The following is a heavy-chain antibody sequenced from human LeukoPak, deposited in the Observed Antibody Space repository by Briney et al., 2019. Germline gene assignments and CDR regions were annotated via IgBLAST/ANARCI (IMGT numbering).Heavy chain of an antibody. CDR2: IYYSGST. V-gene: IGHV4-30-4*08. J-gene: IGHJ4*02. CDR1: GGSISSGDYY. D-gene: IGHD5-12*01. Sequence: SETLSLTCTVSGGSISSGDYYWSWIRQPPGKGLKWIGYIYYSGSTYYNPSLKSRVTISVDTSKNQFSLKLSSVTAADTAVYYCATRRSTVWWLIDYWGQGTLVTVSS. CDR3: ATRRSTVWWLIDY.